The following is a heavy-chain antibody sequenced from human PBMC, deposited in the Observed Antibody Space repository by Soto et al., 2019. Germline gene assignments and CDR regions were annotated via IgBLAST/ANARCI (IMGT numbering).Heavy chain of an antibody. Sequence: QVQLQESGPGLVKPSETLSLTCSVSGYSISSGGYYWGWIRQHPGKGLEWIGYIYDSGYTSYTPSLKSPVSISLDKSQNQFSLMLNSVTAADTAVSYCARDGGFYAMDVWGQGTTVIVSS. V-gene: IGHV4-31*01. J-gene: IGHJ6*02. CDR2: IYDSGYT. D-gene: IGHD3-16*01. CDR1: GYSISSGGYY. CDR3: ARDGGFYAMDV.